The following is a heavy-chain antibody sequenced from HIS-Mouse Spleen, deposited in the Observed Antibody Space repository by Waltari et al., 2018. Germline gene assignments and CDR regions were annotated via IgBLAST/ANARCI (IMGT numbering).Heavy chain of an antibody. D-gene: IGHD6-19*01. CDR3: ARDRGQWLANDAFDI. CDR2: ISSSSSYI. J-gene: IGHJ3*02. Sequence: EVQLVESGGGLVKPGGSVRLSGAASGFTFSRYSMTWVRQAPGKGLEWVSSISSSSSYIYYADSVKGRFTISRDNAKNSLYLQMNSLRAEDTAVYYCARDRGQWLANDAFDIWGQGTMVTVSS. CDR1: GFTFSRYS. V-gene: IGHV3-21*01.